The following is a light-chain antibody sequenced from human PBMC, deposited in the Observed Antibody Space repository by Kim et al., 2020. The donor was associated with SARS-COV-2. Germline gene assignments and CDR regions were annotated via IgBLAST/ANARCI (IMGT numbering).Light chain of an antibody. J-gene: IGLJ1*01. CDR1: SSDIGSYNL. Sequence: QSALTQPASVSGSPGHSIAISCTGTSSDIGSYNLVSWYQQHPGRAPKLMIYAGTERPSGVSDRFSGSKSGYTASLTISGLQAEDEANYFCSSYAGSHTYVFGPGTKVTVL. CDR3: SSYAGSHTYV. CDR2: AGT. V-gene: IGLV2-23*01.